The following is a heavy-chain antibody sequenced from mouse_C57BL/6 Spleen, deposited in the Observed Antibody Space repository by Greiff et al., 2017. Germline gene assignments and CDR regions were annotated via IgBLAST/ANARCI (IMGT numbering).Heavy chain of an antibody. J-gene: IGHJ2*01. CDR2: FYPGSGSI. CDR1: GYTFTEYT. D-gene: IGHD2-1*01. V-gene: IGHV1-62-2*01. Sequence: QVQLKESGAELVKPGASVKLSCKASGYTFTEYTIHWVKQRSGQGLEWIGWFYPGSGSIKYNEKFKDKATLTADKSSSTVYMELNRLTSEDSAVYFCARHEAASLYYGNYDYWGQGTTLTVSS. CDR3: ARHEAASLYYGNYDY.